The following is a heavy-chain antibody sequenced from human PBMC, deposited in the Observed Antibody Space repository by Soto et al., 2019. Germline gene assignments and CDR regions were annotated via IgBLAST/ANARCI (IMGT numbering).Heavy chain of an antibody. CDR3: ATRPLTAAGFDY. V-gene: IGHV3-23*01. CDR1: GFTFSNNA. D-gene: IGHD6-13*01. Sequence: EVQLLESGGGLVQPGGSLRLSCAASGFTFSNNAMTWVRQAPGKGLEWVSVITGSGGGTYFVDSVKGRFTISRDNSKNTVYLQMNSLRAEDTAVYYCATRPLTAAGFDYWGQGTLVTVSS. CDR2: ITGSGGGT. J-gene: IGHJ4*02.